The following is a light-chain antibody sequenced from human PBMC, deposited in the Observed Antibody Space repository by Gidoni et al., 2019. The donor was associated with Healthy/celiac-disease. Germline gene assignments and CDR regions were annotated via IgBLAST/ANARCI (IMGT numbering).Light chain of an antibody. CDR1: QSISNY. V-gene: IGKV1-39*01. CDR2: AAS. CDR3: QQSYSTPYT. Sequence: DIQLTQSPSSLSASVGYRVPITCRASQSISNYLNWYQQKPGKAPKLLIYAASSLQSGVQSRFSGSGSGTEFTLTISSMQPEDFATDYCQQSYSTPYTFGPGTKLEIK. J-gene: IGKJ2*01.